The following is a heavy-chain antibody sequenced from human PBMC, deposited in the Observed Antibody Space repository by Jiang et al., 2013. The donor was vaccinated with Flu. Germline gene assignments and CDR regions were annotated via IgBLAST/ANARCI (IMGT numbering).Heavy chain of an antibody. D-gene: IGHD2-15*01. Sequence: QLLESGAEVKKPGESLKISCKGSGYSFTSYWIGWVRQMPGKGLEWMGIIYPGDSDTRYSPSFQGQVTISADKSISTAYLQWSSLKASDTAMYYCARPYCSGGSCSGYGMDVWGQGTTVTVSS. J-gene: IGHJ6*02. V-gene: IGHV5-51*03. CDR2: IYPGDSDT. CDR3: ARPYCSGGSCSGYGMDV. CDR1: GYSFTSYW.